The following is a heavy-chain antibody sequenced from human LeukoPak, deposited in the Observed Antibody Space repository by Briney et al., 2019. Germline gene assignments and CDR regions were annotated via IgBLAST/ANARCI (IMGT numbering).Heavy chain of an antibody. D-gene: IGHD3-10*01. J-gene: IGHJ4*02. CDR1: GGSISSSSYY. V-gene: IGHV4-39*01. CDR2: IYYSGST. Sequence: KTSETLSLTCTVSGGSISSSSYYWGWIRQPPGKGLEWIGSIYYSGSTYYNPSLKSRVTISVDTSKNQFSLKLSSGTAADTAVYYCARSSYYYGSGIDYWGQGTLVTVSS. CDR3: ARSSYYYGSGIDY.